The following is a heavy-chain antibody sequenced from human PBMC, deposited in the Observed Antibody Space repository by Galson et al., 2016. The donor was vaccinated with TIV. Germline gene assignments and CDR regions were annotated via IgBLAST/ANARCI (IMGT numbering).Heavy chain of an antibody. Sequence: SETLSLTCALSGESLSGYHWTWIRQAPGKGLEWIGYVYYTGSTNNIPSLTNYNPSLKSRVTISLDTSKNQFSLKVNSVTAGDTAIYYSVRTAYWSGYGDYWGQGILVTVSS. CDR1: GESLSGYH. V-gene: IGHV4-59*03. J-gene: IGHJ4*02. CDR2: VYYTGSTNNIPSLT. D-gene: IGHD3-3*01. CDR3: VRTAYWSGYGDY.